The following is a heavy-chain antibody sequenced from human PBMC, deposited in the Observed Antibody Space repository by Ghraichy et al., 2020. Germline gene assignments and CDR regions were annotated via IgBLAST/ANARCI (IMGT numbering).Heavy chain of an antibody. V-gene: IGHV1-69*06. D-gene: IGHD2-8*01. CDR3: AREGAHCTNGVCPLGDWFDP. CDR1: GGTFSSYA. Sequence: SVKVSCKASGGTFSSYAISWVRQAPGQGLEWMGGIIPIFGTANYAQKFQGRVTITADKSTSTAYMELSSLRSEDTAVYYCAREGAHCTNGVCPLGDWFDPWGQGTLVTVSS. CDR2: IIPIFGTA. J-gene: IGHJ5*02.